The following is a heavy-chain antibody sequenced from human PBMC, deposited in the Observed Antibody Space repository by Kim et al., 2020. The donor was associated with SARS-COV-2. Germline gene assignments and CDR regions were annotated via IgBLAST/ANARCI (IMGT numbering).Heavy chain of an antibody. Sequence: GGSLRLSCVASGFSFSSRGMHWVRQAPGKGLEWVAVISDDETYKNYGDSVKGRFTISRDNSKNTVDLQMNSLRVEDTAVYYCARAREKSFDYWGQGTLVTVSS. J-gene: IGHJ4*02. V-gene: IGHV3-30*03. CDR3: ARAREKSFDY. CDR1: GFSFSSRG. CDR2: ISDDETYK.